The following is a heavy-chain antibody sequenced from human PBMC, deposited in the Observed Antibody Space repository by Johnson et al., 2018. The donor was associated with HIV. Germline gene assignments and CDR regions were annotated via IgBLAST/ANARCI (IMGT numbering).Heavy chain of an antibody. CDR3: WAQWTVITFGGPSAFDI. D-gene: IGHD3-16*01. Sequence: QVQLVESGGGVVQPGRSLRLSCAASGFTFSSYAMHWVRQAPGKGLEWVAVISYDGGTTDYAAPVKGRFSISRDDSRNTLHMQMNSLKSEDTAVYYCWAQWTVITFGGPSAFDIWGQGTVVTVSS. CDR1: GFTFSSYA. J-gene: IGHJ3*02. CDR2: ISYDGGTT. V-gene: IGHV3-30*04.